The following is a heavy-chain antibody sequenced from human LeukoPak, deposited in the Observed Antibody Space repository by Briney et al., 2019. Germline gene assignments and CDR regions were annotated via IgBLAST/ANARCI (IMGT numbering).Heavy chain of an antibody. D-gene: IGHD3-22*01. CDR1: GGSISSSSYY. CDR2: IYYSGST. CDR3: ARRDYDSSGYYRPPTLYYFDY. V-gene: IGHV4-39*01. Sequence: SETLSLTCTVSGGSISSSSYYWGWIRQPPGKGLEWIGSIYYSGSTYYNPSLKSRVTISVDTSKNQFSLKLSSVTAADTAVYYCARRDYDSSGYYRPPTLYYFDYWGQGTLVTVSS. J-gene: IGHJ4*02.